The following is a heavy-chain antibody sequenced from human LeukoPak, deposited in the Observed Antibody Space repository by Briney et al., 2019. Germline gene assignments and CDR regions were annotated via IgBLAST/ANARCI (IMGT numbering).Heavy chain of an antibody. CDR1: GFTFSSYA. CDR3: AKPLHGGYGSGSYYNIGY. CDR2: ISCSGGST. J-gene: IGHJ4*01. D-gene: IGHD3-10*01. Sequence: PGGSLRLSCAASGFTFSSYAMSWVRQAPGKGLEWVSAISCSGGSTYYADSVKGRFTISRDNSKNTLYLQMNSLRAEDTAVYYCAKPLHGGYGSGSYYNIGYWGHGTLVTVSS. V-gene: IGHV3-23*01.